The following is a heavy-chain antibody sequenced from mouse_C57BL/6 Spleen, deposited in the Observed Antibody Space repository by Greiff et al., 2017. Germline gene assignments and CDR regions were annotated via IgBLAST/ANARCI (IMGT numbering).Heavy chain of an antibody. CDR2: ILPGSGST. CDR1: GYTFTGYW. J-gene: IGHJ4*01. CDR3: AAFYYSKDAMDY. D-gene: IGHD2-5*01. Sequence: VQLQQSGAELMKPGASVKLSCKATGYTFTGYWIEWVKQRPGHGLEWIGEILPGSGSTNCNEKFKGKATFTADTSSNTAYMQLSSLTTEDSAIYYCAAFYYSKDAMDYWGQGTSVTVSS. V-gene: IGHV1-9*01.